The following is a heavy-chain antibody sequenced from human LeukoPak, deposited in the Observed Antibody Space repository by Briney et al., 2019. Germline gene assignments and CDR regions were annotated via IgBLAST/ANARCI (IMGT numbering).Heavy chain of an antibody. CDR2: IYSGGST. Sequence: GRSLRLSCAASGFTFSSYGMHWVRQAPGKGLEWVSVIYSGGSTYYADSVKGRFTISRDNSKNTLYLQMNSLRAEDTAVYYCARDAQYYDYVWGSYRSPLGYWGQGTLVTVSS. CDR3: ARDAQYYDYVWGSYRSPLGY. CDR1: GFTFSSYG. V-gene: IGHV3-66*01. D-gene: IGHD3-16*02. J-gene: IGHJ4*02.